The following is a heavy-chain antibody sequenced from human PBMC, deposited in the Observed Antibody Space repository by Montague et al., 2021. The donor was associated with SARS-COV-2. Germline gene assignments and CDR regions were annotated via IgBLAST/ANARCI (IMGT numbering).Heavy chain of an antibody. D-gene: IGHD3-10*01. J-gene: IGHJ5*02. CDR2: TYYSGGI. Sequence: SETLSLTCTVSGGSMSDHYWAWIRRPPGKGLEWLAYTYYSGGINSNASLKSRVTMSVDTSKNQFSLKLTSVTAADTAVYYCARAVSVRRAVNWFDPWGQGTLVTVSS. CDR1: GGSMSDHY. V-gene: IGHV4-59*11. CDR3: ARAVSVRRAVNWFDP.